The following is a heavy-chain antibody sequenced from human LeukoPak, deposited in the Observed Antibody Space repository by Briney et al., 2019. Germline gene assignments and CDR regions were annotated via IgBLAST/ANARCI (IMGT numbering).Heavy chain of an antibody. CDR2: MNPNSGNT. CDR1: GYTFTSYD. D-gene: IGHD6-13*01. Sequence: ASVKVSCKASGYTFTSYDINWVRQATGQGLEWMGWMNPNSGNTGYAQKFQGRVTMTRNTSISTAYMELSSLRSEDTAVYYCAKTIAGIALRYYYMDVWGKGTTVTVSS. CDR3: AKTIAGIALRYYYMDV. V-gene: IGHV1-8*01. J-gene: IGHJ6*03.